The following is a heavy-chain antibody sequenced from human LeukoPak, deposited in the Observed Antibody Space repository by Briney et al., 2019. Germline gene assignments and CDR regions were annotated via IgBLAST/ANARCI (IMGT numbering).Heavy chain of an antibody. CDR3: AREGYSSGWYVGNWFDP. D-gene: IGHD6-19*01. Sequence: PSETLSLTCAVSGYSIRSGYYWGWIRQPPGKGLEWIGTIYHSGSTYYNPSLKSRVTISVDTSKNQFSLKLSSVTAADTAVYYCAREGYSSGWYVGNWFDPWGQGTLVTVSS. CDR2: IYHSGST. V-gene: IGHV4-38-2*02. CDR1: GYSIRSGYY. J-gene: IGHJ5*02.